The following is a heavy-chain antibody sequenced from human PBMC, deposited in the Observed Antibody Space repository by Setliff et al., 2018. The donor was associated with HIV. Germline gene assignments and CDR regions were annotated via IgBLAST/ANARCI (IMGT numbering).Heavy chain of an antibody. D-gene: IGHD3-10*01. CDR1: GASINSGSYY. CDR3: ARGGIGDYYYYYMDV. Sequence: LSLTCSVSGASINSGSYYWTWIRQHPGKRLEWIGYIYYSGTTNYNPSLKSRVTISVDTSKNQFSLRLSSVTAADTAVYYCARGGIGDYYYYYMDVWGKGTTVTVSS. CDR2: IYYSGTT. J-gene: IGHJ6*03. V-gene: IGHV4-61*01.